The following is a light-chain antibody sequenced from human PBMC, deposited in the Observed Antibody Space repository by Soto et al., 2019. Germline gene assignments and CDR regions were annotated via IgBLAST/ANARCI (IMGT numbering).Light chain of an antibody. J-gene: IGLJ2*01. Sequence: QAVVTQEPSLTVSPGGTVTLTCGSSTGSVTSGHYPYWFQQKPGQAPRTLIYDTSNKHSWTPARFSGSLLGDKAALTLSGAQPEDEAVYYCLLSYSAARRVFGGGIQLTVL. V-gene: IGLV7-46*01. CDR1: TGSVTSGHY. CDR3: LLSYSAARRV. CDR2: DTS.